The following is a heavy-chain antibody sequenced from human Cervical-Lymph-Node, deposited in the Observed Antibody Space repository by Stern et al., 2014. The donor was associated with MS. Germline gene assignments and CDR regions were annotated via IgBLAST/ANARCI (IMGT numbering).Heavy chain of an antibody. CDR1: GGTFSSYA. D-gene: IGHD1-26*01. J-gene: IGHJ6*02. Sequence: VQLEQSGAEVKKPGSSVKVSCKASGGTFSSYAISWVRQAPGQGLEWMGGIIPDFGTANYAQKLQGSVTITADASTRTALIELSSLRSEDTAVYYCARGELKEGLVRGMDVWGQGTTVTVSS. V-gene: IGHV1-69*01. CDR3: ARGELKEGLVRGMDV. CDR2: IIPDFGTA.